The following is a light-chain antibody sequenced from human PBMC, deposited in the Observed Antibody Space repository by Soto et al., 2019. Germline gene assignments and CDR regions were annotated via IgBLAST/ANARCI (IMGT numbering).Light chain of an antibody. Sequence: ETVLTQSPATLSLSPGERATLSCRASQTIRSNYLAWYRQTPGQAPRLLINGASNRATGIADRFSGSGSGTDFTLIISRLEPEDFALYYCQQYGSSPWTFGQGTKLEIK. CDR3: QQYGSSPWT. J-gene: IGKJ1*01. CDR2: GAS. CDR1: QTIRSNY. V-gene: IGKV3-20*01.